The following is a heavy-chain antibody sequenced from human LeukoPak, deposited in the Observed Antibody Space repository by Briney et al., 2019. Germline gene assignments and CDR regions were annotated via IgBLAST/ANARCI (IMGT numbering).Heavy chain of an antibody. V-gene: IGHV3-23*01. CDR2: ISGSGGST. J-gene: IGHJ4*02. Sequence: GGSLRLSCAASGFTFSSYGMSWVRQAPGKGLEWVSAISGSGGSTYYADSVKGRFTISRDNSKNTVYLQVNSLRAEDTAVFYCAKDRAWLQFWSWGQGTLVTVSS. CDR1: GFTFSSYG. D-gene: IGHD5-18*01. CDR3: AKDRAWLQFWS.